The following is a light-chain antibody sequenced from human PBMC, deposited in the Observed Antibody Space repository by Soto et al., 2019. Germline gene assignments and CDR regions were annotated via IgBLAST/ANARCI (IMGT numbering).Light chain of an antibody. CDR1: QSVSSSY. J-gene: IGKJ4*01. V-gene: IGKV3-20*01. CDR2: GAS. CDR3: QQYGSSPPLT. Sequence: EIMLTQSPGTLSSSPGERATLSCRASQSVSSSYLAWYQQKPGQPPRLLIYGASSRATGIPDRFSGSGSGTDFTLTISRLEPEDFAVYYCQQYGSSPPLTFGGGTKVEIK.